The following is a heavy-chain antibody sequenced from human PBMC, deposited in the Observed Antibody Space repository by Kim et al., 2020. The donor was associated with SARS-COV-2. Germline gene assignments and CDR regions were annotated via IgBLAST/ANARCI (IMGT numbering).Heavy chain of an antibody. D-gene: IGHD3-10*01. Sequence: RYSPSFQGQVTISADKSISTAYLQWSSLKASDTAMYYCASYYGSGIGMDVWGQGTTVTVPS. V-gene: IGHV5-51*01. J-gene: IGHJ6*02. CDR3: ASYYGSGIGMDV.